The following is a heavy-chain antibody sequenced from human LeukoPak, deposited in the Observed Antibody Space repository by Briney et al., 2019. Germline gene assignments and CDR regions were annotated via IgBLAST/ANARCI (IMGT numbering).Heavy chain of an antibody. CDR3: AKDVGTVEGGSSDMDV. CDR2: IIPIFGTA. D-gene: IGHD1-26*01. J-gene: IGHJ6*03. Sequence: ASVKVSCKASGGTFSSYAISWVRQAPGQGLEWMGGIIPIFGTANYAQKFQGRVTITADKSTSTAYMELSSLRSEDTAVYYCAKDVGTVEGGSSDMDVWGKGTTVTVSS. CDR1: GGTFSSYA. V-gene: IGHV1-69*06.